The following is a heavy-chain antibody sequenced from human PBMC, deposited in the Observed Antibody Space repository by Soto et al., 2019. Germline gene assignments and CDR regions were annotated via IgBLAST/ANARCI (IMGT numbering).Heavy chain of an antibody. CDR3: ARAEYYYDSSGYHSNWFDP. CDR2: IIPIFGTA. V-gene: IGHV1-69*13. CDR1: GGTFSSYA. Sequence: SVKVSCKASGGTFSSYAISWVRQAPGQGLGWMGGIIPIFGTANYAQKFQGRVTITADESTSTAYMELSSLRSEDTAVHYCARAEYYYDSSGYHSNWFDPWGQGTLVTVSS. J-gene: IGHJ5*02. D-gene: IGHD3-22*01.